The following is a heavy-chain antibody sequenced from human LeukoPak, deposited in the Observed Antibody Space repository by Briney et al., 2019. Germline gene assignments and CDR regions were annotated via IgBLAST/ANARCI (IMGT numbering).Heavy chain of an antibody. V-gene: IGHV3-7*01. CDR3: ARTSYDSSGYYLGDY. CDR2: IKPDGSDE. D-gene: IGHD3-22*01. Sequence: PGGSLRLSCVVSGFTFSSYWMSWVRQAPGKGLEWVANIKPDGSDEYYVDSVKGRFTISRDNAKSSLHLQMNSLRAEDTAVYYCARTSYDSSGYYLGDYWGQGTLVTVSS. CDR1: GFTFSSYW. J-gene: IGHJ4*02.